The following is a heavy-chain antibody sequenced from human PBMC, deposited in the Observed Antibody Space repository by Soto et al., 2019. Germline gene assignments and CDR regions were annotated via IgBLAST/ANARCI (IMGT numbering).Heavy chain of an antibody. J-gene: IGHJ4*02. Sequence: EVLLVESGGGLVQPGGSLRLSCAASGFTVISNYMSWVRQAPGKGLEWVSVIYSGGSTYYADSVKGRFTISRDNSKNTLYLEINNVRAEDTAVYYCARAAKYCSSTSCYYFDYWGQGTLVTVSS. D-gene: IGHD2-2*01. CDR2: IYSGGST. V-gene: IGHV3-66*01. CDR3: ARAAKYCSSTSCYYFDY. CDR1: GFTVISNY.